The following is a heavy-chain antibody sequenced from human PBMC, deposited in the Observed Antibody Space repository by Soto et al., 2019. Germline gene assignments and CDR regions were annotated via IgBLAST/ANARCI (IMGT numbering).Heavy chain of an antibody. Sequence: GGSLRLACAASGFTFDDYTMPWVRQAPGKGLEWVSLISWDGGSTYYADSVKGRFTISRDNSKNSLYLQMNSLRTEDTALYYCAKDHGSGYDSPYSSYGTHVWGQAITVTLSS. D-gene: IGHD5-12*01. V-gene: IGHV3-43*01. CDR2: ISWDGGST. CDR3: AKDHGSGYDSPYSSYGTHV. J-gene: IGHJ6*02. CDR1: GFTFDDYT.